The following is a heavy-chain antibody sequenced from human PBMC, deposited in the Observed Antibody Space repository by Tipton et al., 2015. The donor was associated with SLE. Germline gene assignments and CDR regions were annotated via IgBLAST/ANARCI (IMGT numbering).Heavy chain of an antibody. CDR2: ISGSGGST. Sequence: SLRLSCAASGFTFSSYAMSWVRQAPGKGLEWVSAISGSGGSTYYADSVKGRFTISRDNSKNTLYLQMNSLRAEDTAVYYCAKDRGYYDSSGSDAFDIWGQGTMVTVSS. V-gene: IGHV3-23*01. CDR1: GFTFSSYA. J-gene: IGHJ3*02. D-gene: IGHD3-22*01. CDR3: AKDRGYYDSSGSDAFDI.